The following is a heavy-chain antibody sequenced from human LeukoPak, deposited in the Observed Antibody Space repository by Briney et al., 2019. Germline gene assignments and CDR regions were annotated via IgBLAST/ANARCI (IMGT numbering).Heavy chain of an antibody. CDR1: GVSISSSSYY. J-gene: IGHJ4*02. V-gene: IGHV4-39*01. CDR2: IYYSGST. D-gene: IGHD1-26*01. CDR3: ARHREWELLPYFDY. Sequence: SETLSLTCTVSGVSISSSSYYWGWIRQPPGKGLEWIGCIYYSGSTYYNPSLRSRVTISVDTSKNQFSLKLSSVTAADTAVYYCARHREWELLPYFDYWGQGTLVTVSS.